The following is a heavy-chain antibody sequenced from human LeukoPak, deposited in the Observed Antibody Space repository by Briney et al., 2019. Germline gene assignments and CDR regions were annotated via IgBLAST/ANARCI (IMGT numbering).Heavy chain of an antibody. CDR2: IWYDGSNK. J-gene: IGHJ4*02. Sequence: GGSLRLSCAASGFTFSSYGMHWVRQAPGKGLEWVAVIWYDGSNKYYAGSVKGRFTISRDNSKNTLYLQMNSLRAEDTAVYYCARGPGDYVWGIYFDYWGQGTLVTVSS. CDR1: GFTFSSYG. V-gene: IGHV3-33*01. D-gene: IGHD3-16*01. CDR3: ARGPGDYVWGIYFDY.